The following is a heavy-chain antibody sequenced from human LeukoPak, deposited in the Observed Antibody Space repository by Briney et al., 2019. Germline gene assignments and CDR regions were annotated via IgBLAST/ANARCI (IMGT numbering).Heavy chain of an antibody. CDR3: AKDRGVGAIYYHYYGMDV. J-gene: IGHJ6*02. D-gene: IGHD1-26*01. CDR1: GFTFDDYA. Sequence: QTGRSLRLSCAASGFTFDDYAMHWVRQAPGKGLEWVSGISWNSGSIGYADSVKGRFTISRDNAKNSLYLQMNSLRAEDTALYYCAKDRGVGAIYYHYYGMDVWGQGTTVTVSS. CDR2: ISWNSGSI. V-gene: IGHV3-9*01.